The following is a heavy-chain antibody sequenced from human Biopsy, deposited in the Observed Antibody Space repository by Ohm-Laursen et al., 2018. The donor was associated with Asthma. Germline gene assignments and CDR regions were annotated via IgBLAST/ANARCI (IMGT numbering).Heavy chain of an antibody. CDR2: ISYDGGNK. Sequence: SLRISCAASGFTFSIYDIHWVRQSPGKGLEWVAVISYDGGNKFYGDSVKGRFTLSRDNSRNTLYLQMNSLRVEDTAIYYCARTHERWTSIQDDALDIWGQGTMVIVSS. D-gene: IGHD4-23*01. J-gene: IGHJ3*02. CDR1: GFTFSIYD. CDR3: ARTHERWTSIQDDALDI. V-gene: IGHV3-30*03.